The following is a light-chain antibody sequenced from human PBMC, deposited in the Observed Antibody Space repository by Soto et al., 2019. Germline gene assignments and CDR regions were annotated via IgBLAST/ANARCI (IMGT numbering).Light chain of an antibody. V-gene: IGLV2-14*01. J-gene: IGLJ3*02. CDR3: SSYTTSSTQV. CDR1: STDVGGYNY. CDR2: EVN. Sequence: SALTQPASVSGSPGQSITISCAGTSTDVGGYNYVSWYQQHPGKAPKLMIYEVNYRPSGVSDRFSGSKSGNTASLTISGLQAEYEADYYCSSYTTSSTQVFGGGTKLTVL.